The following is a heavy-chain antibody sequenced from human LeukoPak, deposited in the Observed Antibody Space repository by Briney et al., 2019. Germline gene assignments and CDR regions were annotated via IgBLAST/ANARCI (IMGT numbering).Heavy chain of an antibody. CDR2: IYTSGST. J-gene: IGHJ6*02. Sequence: SETLSLTCTVSGGSISSFYWSWIRQPAGKGLEWMGRIYTSGSTNSNPSLKRRVTMSVDTSKNPFSLTLSSVTAADTAVYYCARDLRVTTIRYYYYGMDVWGQGTTVTVSS. V-gene: IGHV4-4*07. CDR1: GGSISSFY. CDR3: ARDLRVTTIRYYYYGMDV. D-gene: IGHD4-11*01.